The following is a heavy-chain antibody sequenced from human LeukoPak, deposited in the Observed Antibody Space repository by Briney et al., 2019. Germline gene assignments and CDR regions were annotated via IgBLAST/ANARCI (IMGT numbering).Heavy chain of an antibody. V-gene: IGHV3-30*01. J-gene: IGHJ4*02. Sequence: GGSLRLSCVAARFTFSYAWMNWGRQAPGKGLGWVAVISYDGSNTYYADSVKGRSTISRDNSKNTLYLQMNSPRAEDTAVYCCASCRFFDWLDYSAEPLDYGGQETLVTVSS. D-gene: IGHD3-9*01. CDR3: ASCRFFDWLDYSAEPLDY. CDR1: RFTFSYAW. CDR2: ISYDGSNT.